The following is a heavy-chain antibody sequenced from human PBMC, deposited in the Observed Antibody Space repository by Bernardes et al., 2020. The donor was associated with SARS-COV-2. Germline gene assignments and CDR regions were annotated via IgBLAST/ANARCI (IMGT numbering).Heavy chain of an antibody. CDR3: ARGIPQSITIFGVVIPGNWFDP. V-gene: IGHV4-31*03. D-gene: IGHD3-3*01. CDR1: GGSISSGGYY. J-gene: IGHJ5*02. CDR2: IYYSGST. Sequence: TLSLTFTVSGGSISSGGYYWSWIRQHPGKGLEWIGYIYYSGSTYYNPSLKSRVTISVDTSKNQFSLKLSSVTAADTAVYYCARGIPQSITIFGVVIPGNWFDPWGQGTLVTVSS.